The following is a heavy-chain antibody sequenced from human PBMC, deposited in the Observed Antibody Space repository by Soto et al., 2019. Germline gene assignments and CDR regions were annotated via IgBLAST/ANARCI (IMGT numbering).Heavy chain of an antibody. J-gene: IGHJ6*02. D-gene: IGHD3-22*01. V-gene: IGHV4-59*01. CDR3: ARVPYDSSGYTFYGMDV. CDR1: GGSISSYY. CDR2: IYYSGST. Sequence: PSETLSLTCTVSGGSISSYYWSWIRQPPGKGLEWIGYIYYSGSTNYNPSLKSRVTISVDTSKNQFSLKLSSVTAADTAVYYCARVPYDSSGYTFYGMDVWGQGTTVTVSS.